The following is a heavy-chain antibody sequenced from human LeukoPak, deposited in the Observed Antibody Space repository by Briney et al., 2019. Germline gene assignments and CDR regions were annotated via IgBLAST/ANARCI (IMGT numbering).Heavy chain of an antibody. CDR3: ARDPFTVGATMDY. CDR2: IIPIFGTA. Sequence: SVKVSCKASGGTFSSYAISWVRQAPGQGLEWMGGIIPIFGTANYAQKFQGRVTMTRDMSTSTVYMELSSLRSEDTAVYYCARDPFTVGATMDYWGQGTLVTVSS. D-gene: IGHD1-26*01. J-gene: IGHJ4*02. V-gene: IGHV1-69*05. CDR1: GGTFSSYA.